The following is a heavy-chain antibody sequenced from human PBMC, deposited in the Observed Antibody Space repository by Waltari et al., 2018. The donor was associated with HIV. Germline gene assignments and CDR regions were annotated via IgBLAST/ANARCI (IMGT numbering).Heavy chain of an antibody. CDR2: IKQDGSEK. J-gene: IGHJ4*02. V-gene: IGHV3-7*01. Sequence: EVQLVESGGGLVQPGGSLRLSCAASGFTFSNYWMSWVRQAPGKGLELVANIKQDGSEKYYVDSVKGRFTISRDNDKNSVDLQMNSLRAEDTAVYYCARDGGRRGPFGYWGQGTLVTVSS. CDR1: GFTFSNYW. D-gene: IGHD3-3*01. CDR3: ARDGGRRGPFGY.